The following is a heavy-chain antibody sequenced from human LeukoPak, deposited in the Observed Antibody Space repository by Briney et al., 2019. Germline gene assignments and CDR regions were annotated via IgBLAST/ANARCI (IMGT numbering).Heavy chain of an antibody. CDR1: GFTFSAYE. Sequence: GGSLRLSCVASGFTFSAYEMKWVRQAPGEGLEWVSLYSAGSTYYADSVKGRFTISRDNSKNTLYLQMNSLRAEDTAVYYCATLSSGSYYGPFDYWGQGTLVTVSS. CDR2: YSAGST. CDR3: ATLSSGSYYGPFDY. J-gene: IGHJ4*02. D-gene: IGHD3-22*01. V-gene: IGHV3-53*01.